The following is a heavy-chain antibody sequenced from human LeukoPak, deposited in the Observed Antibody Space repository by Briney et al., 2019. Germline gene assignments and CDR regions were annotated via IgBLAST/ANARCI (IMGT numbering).Heavy chain of an antibody. CDR1: GYSFTSYW. V-gene: IGHV5-51*01. J-gene: IGHJ4*02. D-gene: IGHD3-22*01. Sequence: PGESLKISCKASGYSFTSYWIGWVRQMPGKGLEWMGLIYPGDSETRYSPSFQGQVTISADKSINTAYLQWSSLKASDTAIYYCARRPLYDSSGYYSYYFDYWGQGTLVTVSS. CDR3: ARRPLYDSSGYYSYYFDY. CDR2: IYPGDSET.